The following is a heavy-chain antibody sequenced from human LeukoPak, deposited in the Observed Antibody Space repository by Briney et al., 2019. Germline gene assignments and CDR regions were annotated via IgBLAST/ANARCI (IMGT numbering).Heavy chain of an antibody. Sequence: GGSLRLSCAASGFIFTNYFMSWVRQAPGKGLERVASIKHDGSEKYYVDSVRGRFTISRDNTMNSLYLQMSSLRAEDTAVYYCATDRGWRTSGYYLYYFEYWGQGTLVTFSS. CDR1: GFIFTNYF. CDR2: IKHDGSEK. D-gene: IGHD3-3*01. V-gene: IGHV3-7*01. J-gene: IGHJ4*02. CDR3: ATDRGWRTSGYYLYYFEY.